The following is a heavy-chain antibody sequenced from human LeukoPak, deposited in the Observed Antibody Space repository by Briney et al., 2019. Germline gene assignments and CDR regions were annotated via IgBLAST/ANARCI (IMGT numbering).Heavy chain of an antibody. CDR3: ARGCLKQRRADIDY. Sequence: ASVKVSCKASGYTFTSYDINWVRQATGQGLEWMGWMNPNSGNTGYAQKFQGRVTMTRNTSITTAYMELSSLRSEDTAVYYCARGCLKQRRADIDYWGQGTLVTVPS. V-gene: IGHV1-8*01. CDR1: GYTFTSYD. D-gene: IGHD6-25*01. CDR2: MNPNSGNT. J-gene: IGHJ4*02.